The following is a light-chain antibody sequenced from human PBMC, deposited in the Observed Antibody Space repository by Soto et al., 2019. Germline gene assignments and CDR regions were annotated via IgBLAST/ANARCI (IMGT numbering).Light chain of an antibody. Sequence: QPVLTQSSSASASLGSSVKLTCTLSSGHSSYIIAWHQQQPGKAPRYLMKLEGSGNYNKGSGVPDRFSGSSSGADRYLTISNLQSEDEADYYCETWGSNTRVFGGGTKLTVL. J-gene: IGLJ2*01. CDR2: LEGSGNY. V-gene: IGLV4-60*03. CDR1: SGHSSYI. CDR3: ETWGSNTRV.